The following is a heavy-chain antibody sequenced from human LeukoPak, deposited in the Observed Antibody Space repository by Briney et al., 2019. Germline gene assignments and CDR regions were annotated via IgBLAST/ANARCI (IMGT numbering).Heavy chain of an antibody. CDR3: AQANPAARGVNFDF. D-gene: IGHD3-10*01. CDR2: IYGGGDAT. CDR1: GLTFSSSA. V-gene: IGHV3-23*01. J-gene: IGHJ4*02. Sequence: GGSLRLSCAASGLTFSSSAISWVRQSPGKGLEGLSTIYGGGDATYYAASVKGRFTISRETSKTTLYLQMSSLRTEDTAIYYCAQANPAARGVNFDFWGQGTLVTVSS.